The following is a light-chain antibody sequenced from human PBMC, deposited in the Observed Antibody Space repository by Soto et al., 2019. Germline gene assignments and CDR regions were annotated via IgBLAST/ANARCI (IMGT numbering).Light chain of an antibody. CDR2: GAS. CDR1: QSVSSSY. V-gene: IGKV3-20*01. J-gene: IGKJ2*01. Sequence: EIVVTQSPGTLSLSPGERATLSCRASQSVSSSYLAWYQQKPGQAPTLLIYGASTRATGIPDRFSGSGSGTDFTLTISRLEPEDFAVYYCQQYGSSPLYTFGQGTK. CDR3: QQYGSSPLYT.